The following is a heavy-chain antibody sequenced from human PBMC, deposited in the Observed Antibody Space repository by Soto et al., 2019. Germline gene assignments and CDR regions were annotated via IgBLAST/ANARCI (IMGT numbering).Heavy chain of an antibody. D-gene: IGHD3-10*01. CDR1: GGAVSSYY. V-gene: IGHV4-59*02. CDR3: ARETRGPYPLDP. J-gene: IGHJ5*02. Sequence: SETLSLTCTGYGGAVSSYYWSWIRQPPGKRLEWMGYISYSGSTNYNPSLKSRVTISVDTSKNRFSLKLSPVTADDTAMYSCARETRGPYPLDPWGQGIXVAVSS. CDR2: ISYSGST.